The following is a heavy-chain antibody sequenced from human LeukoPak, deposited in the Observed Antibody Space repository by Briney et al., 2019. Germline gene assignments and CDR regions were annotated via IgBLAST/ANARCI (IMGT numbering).Heavy chain of an antibody. V-gene: IGHV1-46*01. D-gene: IGHD3-16*01. Sequence: ASVKVSCKASGFTSTMYYIHWVRQAPGQGLEWMGMINPSDGATTYAQRFQGRVAMTRDMSTPTVYMDLRSLRSEDTAVYFCAREMRGGLSGSLGGLFASYYTYYYMDVWGRGTTVTVSS. CDR2: INPSDGAT. CDR3: AREMRGGLSGSLGGLFASYYTYYYMDV. CDR1: GFTSTMYY. J-gene: IGHJ6*03.